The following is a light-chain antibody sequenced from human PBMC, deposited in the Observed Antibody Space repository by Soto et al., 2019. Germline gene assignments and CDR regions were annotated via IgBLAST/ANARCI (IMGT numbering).Light chain of an antibody. V-gene: IGKV3-11*01. CDR1: QSVGSN. CDR2: GAS. CDR3: QQRSNWPPFT. J-gene: IGKJ3*01. Sequence: EVVMTQSPVTLSVSPGESATLSCRASQSVGSNLAWYQQRPGQAPRLLIYGASNRATGIPARFSGSGSGTDFTLTISSLEPEDFAVYYCQQRSNWPPFTFGPGTKVDIK.